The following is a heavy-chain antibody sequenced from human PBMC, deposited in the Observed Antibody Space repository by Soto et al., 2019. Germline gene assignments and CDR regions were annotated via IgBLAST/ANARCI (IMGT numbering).Heavy chain of an antibody. J-gene: IGHJ3*01. D-gene: IGHD2-21*01. CDR1: GFTFSAFW. Sequence: EVQLVESGGGLVQPGESLRLSCAASGFTFSAFWMTWLRQAPGKGLEWVANIKRDGTVTHYGDAVEGRCTLSRDNAQNSLFLQRNSLRPEDTDMYYCARDLSPTGECFDDAFDVWGQGTFVTVSS. V-gene: IGHV3-7*04. CDR2: IKRDGTVT. CDR3: ARDLSPTGECFDDAFDV.